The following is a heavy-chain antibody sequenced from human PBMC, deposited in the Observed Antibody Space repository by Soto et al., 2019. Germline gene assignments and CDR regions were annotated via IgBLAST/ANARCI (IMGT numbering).Heavy chain of an antibody. Sequence: GESLKISCKGSGYSFTSYWIGWVRQMPGKGLEWMGIIYPGDSDTRYSPSFQGQVTISADKSISTAYLQWSSLKASDTAMYYCARSGLGYCSSTSCYTALYYYYGMDVRGQGTTVTVSS. D-gene: IGHD2-2*02. J-gene: IGHJ6*02. V-gene: IGHV5-51*01. CDR1: GYSFTSYW. CDR2: IYPGDSDT. CDR3: ARSGLGYCSSTSCYTALYYYYGMDV.